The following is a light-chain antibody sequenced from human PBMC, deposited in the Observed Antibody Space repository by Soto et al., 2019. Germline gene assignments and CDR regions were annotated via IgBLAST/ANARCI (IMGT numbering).Light chain of an antibody. V-gene: IGKV3-20*01. CDR3: QQFSSYPPT. CDR1: QTVRNNY. CDR2: DAS. J-gene: IGKJ4*01. Sequence: EFVFTQSPGTLSLSPGERATLSCRASQTVRNNYLAWYQQKPGQAPRLLIYDASSRATGIPDRFSGGGSGTDFTLTISRXEPEDFAVYYCQQFSSYPPTFGGGTKVDIK.